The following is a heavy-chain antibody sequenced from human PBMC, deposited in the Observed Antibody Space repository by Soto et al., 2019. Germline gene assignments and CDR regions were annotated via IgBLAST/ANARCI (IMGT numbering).Heavy chain of an antibody. D-gene: IGHD6-13*01. CDR3: ARGGSSSPYFDD. Sequence: QVQLQESGPGLVKPSQTLSLTCTVSGGSISSGGYYWSWIRQHPGKGLEWIGYIYYSGSTYYNPSLKSRVPISVDTSKKQFSLKLSSVTAADTAVYYCARGGSSSPYFDDWGQGTLVTVSS. CDR2: IYYSGST. J-gene: IGHJ4*02. V-gene: IGHV4-31*03. CDR1: GGSISSGGYY.